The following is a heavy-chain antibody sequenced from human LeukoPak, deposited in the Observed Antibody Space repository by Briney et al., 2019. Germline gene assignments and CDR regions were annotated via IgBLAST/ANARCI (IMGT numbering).Heavy chain of an antibody. D-gene: IGHD3-22*01. CDR1: GYTFTSYV. Sequence: SVKVSCKASGYTFTSYVISCVRQAPGQGLEWMVRIIPILGIANYAQKFQGRVTITADKSTSTAYMELSSLRSEDTAVYYCARVVSHYYDSSGYYGEWGQGTLVTVSS. CDR2: IIPILGIA. CDR3: ARVVSHYYDSSGYYGE. J-gene: IGHJ4*02. V-gene: IGHV1-69*04.